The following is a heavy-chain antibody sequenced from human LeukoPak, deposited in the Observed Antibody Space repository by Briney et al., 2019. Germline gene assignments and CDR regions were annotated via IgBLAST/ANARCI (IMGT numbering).Heavy chain of an antibody. D-gene: IGHD3-10*01. V-gene: IGHV4-34*01. CDR3: ARGKVWYGELEDAYYFDS. J-gene: IGHJ4*02. CDR2: INHSGNT. CDR1: GGSFSDDY. Sequence: SETLSLTCAVSGGSFSDDYWTWIRQPPGKGLEWIGDINHSGNTNYNPSLKSRVTISLHTSKNQFSLKLSSVTAADTAVYYCARGKVWYGELEDAYYFDSWGQGTLVTVSS.